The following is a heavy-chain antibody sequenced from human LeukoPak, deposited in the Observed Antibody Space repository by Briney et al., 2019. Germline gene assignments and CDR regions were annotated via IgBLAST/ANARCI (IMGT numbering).Heavy chain of an antibody. CDR3: ATLNYYDSSGFPLTSFDY. CDR1: GFTFSSYS. J-gene: IGHJ4*02. Sequence: PGGSLRLSCAASGFTFSSYSMNWVRQAPGKGLEWVSYISSSSSTIYYADSVKGRFTISRDNAKNSLYLQMNSLRAEDTAAYYCATLNYYDSSGFPLTSFDYWGQGTLVTVSS. D-gene: IGHD3-22*01. CDR2: ISSSSSTI. V-gene: IGHV3-48*01.